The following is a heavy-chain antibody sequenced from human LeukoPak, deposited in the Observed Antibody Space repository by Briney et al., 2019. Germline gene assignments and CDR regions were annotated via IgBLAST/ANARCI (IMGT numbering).Heavy chain of an antibody. CDR2: IKSKTDGGTT. D-gene: IGHD3-10*01. CDR1: GGSISSYY. V-gene: IGHV3-15*01. CDR3: STGLYDYDSGSYSFP. Sequence: ETLSLTCTVSGGSISSYYWSWVRQAPGKGLEWVGRIKSKTDGGTTEYAAPVKGRFTISRDDSRSTLYLQMNSLKTEDTAVYYCSTGLYDYDSGSYSFPWGQGTQVTVSS. J-gene: IGHJ5*02.